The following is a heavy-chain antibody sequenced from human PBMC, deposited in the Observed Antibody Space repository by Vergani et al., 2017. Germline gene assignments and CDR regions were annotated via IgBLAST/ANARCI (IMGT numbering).Heavy chain of an antibody. CDR2: ISYDGSNK. CDR3: AKGSTSLWINWFDP. J-gene: IGHJ5*02. D-gene: IGHD2-2*01. CDR1: GCTFSSYG. Sequence: QVQLVESGGGVVQPGRSLRLSCAASGCTFSSYGMHWVRQAPGKGLEWVAVISYDGSNKYYADSVKGRFTISRDNSKNTLYLQMNSLRAEDTAVYYCAKGSTSLWINWFDPWGQGTLVTVSS. V-gene: IGHV3-30*18.